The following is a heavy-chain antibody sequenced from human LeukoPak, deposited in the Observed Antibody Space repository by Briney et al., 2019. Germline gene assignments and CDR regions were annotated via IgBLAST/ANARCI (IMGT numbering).Heavy chain of an antibody. J-gene: IGHJ4*02. V-gene: IGHV1-69*04. CDR3: ASDTITGYSSDY. Sequence: SVKVSCKASGGTFSSYAISWVRQAPGQGLEWMGRIIPILGIANYAQKFQGRVTITADKSTSTAYMELSSLRSEDTAVYYCASDTITGYSSDYWGQGTLVTVSS. CDR2: IIPILGIA. CDR1: GGTFSSYA. D-gene: IGHD6-13*01.